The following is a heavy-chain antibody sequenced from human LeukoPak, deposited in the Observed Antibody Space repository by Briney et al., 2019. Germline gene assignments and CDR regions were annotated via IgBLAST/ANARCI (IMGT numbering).Heavy chain of an antibody. D-gene: IGHD3-22*01. CDR2: INSDGSST. J-gene: IGHJ3*02. Sequence: GGSLRLSCAASGFTFSSYWMHWVRQAPGKGLVWVSRINSDGSSTSYADSVKGRFTISRDNAKNSLYLQMNSLRAEDTALYYCARGGGYYDSSGYHDAFDIWGQGTMVTVSS. CDR1: GFTFSSYW. V-gene: IGHV3-74*01. CDR3: ARGGGYYDSSGYHDAFDI.